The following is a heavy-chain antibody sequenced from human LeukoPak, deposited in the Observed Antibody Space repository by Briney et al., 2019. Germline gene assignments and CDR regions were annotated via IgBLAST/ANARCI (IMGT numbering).Heavy chain of an antibody. CDR2: IRSSTTYV. V-gene: IGHV3-21*01. Sequence: GGSLRLSCAASGFTFSNYNMNWVRQAPGKGLEWVSSIRSSTTYVYYADSVKGRFTISRDNAKNSLYLQMNTLRAEDTAVYSCARGADGVSSNSRGWFDPWGQGTLVTVSP. D-gene: IGHD2-15*01. CDR1: GFTFSNYN. CDR3: ARGADGVSSNSRGWFDP. J-gene: IGHJ5*02.